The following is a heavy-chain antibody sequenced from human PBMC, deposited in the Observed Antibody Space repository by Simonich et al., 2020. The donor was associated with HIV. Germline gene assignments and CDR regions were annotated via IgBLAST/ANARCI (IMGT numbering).Heavy chain of an antibody. V-gene: IGHV3-74*01. CDR1: GFTFSSYW. D-gene: IGHD3-22*01. CDR3: ARFAYYDSSGYYGYFQH. Sequence: EVQLVESGGGVVQPGRSLRLSCAASGFTFSSYWMNWVRQAPGKGLVCVDRINSDGSSTNYVDSVKGRFTISRDNAKNTLHLQMNRLRAEDTAVYYCARFAYYDSSGYYGYFQHWGQGTLVTVSS. J-gene: IGHJ1*01. CDR2: INSDGSST.